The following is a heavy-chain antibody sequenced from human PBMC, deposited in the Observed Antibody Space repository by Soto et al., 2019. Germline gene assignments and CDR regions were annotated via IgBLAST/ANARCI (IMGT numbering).Heavy chain of an antibody. V-gene: IGHV3-48*03. CDR2: ISSSGSTI. CDR1: GFTFSSYE. CDR3: AGDRTYSYGYRLGGMDV. Sequence: GGSLRLSCAASGFTFSSYEMNWVRQAPGKGLEWVSYISSSGSTIYYADSVKGRFTISRDNAKNSLYLQMNSLRAEDTAVYYCAGDRTYSYGYRLGGMDVWGQGPTVTVS. D-gene: IGHD5-18*01. J-gene: IGHJ6*02.